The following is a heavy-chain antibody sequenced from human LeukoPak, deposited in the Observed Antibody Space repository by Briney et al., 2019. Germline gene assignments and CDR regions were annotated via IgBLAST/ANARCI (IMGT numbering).Heavy chain of an antibody. Sequence: SETLSLTCAVYGGSFSAYYWNWIRQPPGKGLEWIGDVHHSGSTNYNPSLKSRVAMSVDTSRNQFSLKLTSLTAADTAVYICARGGRAWYLDFWGQGVLVSVSS. CDR2: VHHSGST. V-gene: IGHV4-34*01. D-gene: IGHD6-13*01. CDR1: GGSFSAYY. CDR3: ARGGRAWYLDF. J-gene: IGHJ4*02.